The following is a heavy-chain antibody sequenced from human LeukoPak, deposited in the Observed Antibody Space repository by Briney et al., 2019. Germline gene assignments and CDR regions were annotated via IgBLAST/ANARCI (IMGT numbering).Heavy chain of an antibody. V-gene: IGHV1-46*01. D-gene: IGHD6-13*01. J-gene: IGHJ4*02. CDR1: GYTFTSYY. Sequence: ASVKVSCKASGYTFTSYYMHWVRRAPGQGLEWMGIINPSGGSTSYAQKFQGRVTMTRDTSTSTVYMELSSLRSEDTAVYYCARDHHSSSWYVGTTDFDYWGQGTLVTVSS. CDR2: INPSGGST. CDR3: ARDHHSSSWYVGTTDFDY.